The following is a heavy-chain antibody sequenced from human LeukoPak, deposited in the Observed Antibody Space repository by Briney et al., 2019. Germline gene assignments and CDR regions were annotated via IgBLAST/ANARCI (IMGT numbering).Heavy chain of an antibody. Sequence: SETLSLTCTVSGDSVSSSGYYWSWIRQPPGKGLEWIGYVYYSGSTYYNPSLKSRIIISVDTSKNQFSLKLTSVTAADTAVYYCVRSLATSGMYWGQGTLVTVSS. CDR1: GDSVSSSGYY. D-gene: IGHD6-13*01. J-gene: IGHJ4*02. CDR2: VYYSGST. V-gene: IGHV4-39*01. CDR3: VRSLATSGMY.